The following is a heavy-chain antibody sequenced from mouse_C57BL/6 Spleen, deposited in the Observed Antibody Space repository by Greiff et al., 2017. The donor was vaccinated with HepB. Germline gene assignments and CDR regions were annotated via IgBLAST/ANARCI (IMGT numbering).Heavy chain of an antibody. D-gene: IGHD1-1*01. J-gene: IGHJ2*01. CDR1: GYTFTSYW. Sequence: VKLQQPGAELVKPGASVKLSCKASGYTFTSYWMQWVKQRPGQGLEWIGEIDPSDSYTNYNQKFKGKATLTVDTSSSTAYMQLSSLTSEDSAVYYCARCDTTVVSDYFDYWGQGTTLTVSS. V-gene: IGHV1-50*01. CDR2: IDPSDSYT. CDR3: ARCDTTVVSDYFDY.